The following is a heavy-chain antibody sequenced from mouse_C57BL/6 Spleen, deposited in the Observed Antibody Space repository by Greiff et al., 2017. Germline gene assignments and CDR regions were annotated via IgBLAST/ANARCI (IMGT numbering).Heavy chain of an antibody. D-gene: IGHD1-1*01. CDR1: GYSFTDYN. J-gene: IGHJ4*01. CDR3: ARSTVLLRQYAMGY. CDR2: INPNYGTT. V-gene: IGHV1-39*01. Sequence: VQLQQSGPELVQPGASVKISCKASGYSFTDYNMNWVQQSNGKSLEWIGVINPNYGTTRYNQKFKGKDTLTVDQSSSTAYLPHNSLTSEDSAVYYFARSTVLLRQYAMGYWGQGTRVTGSS.